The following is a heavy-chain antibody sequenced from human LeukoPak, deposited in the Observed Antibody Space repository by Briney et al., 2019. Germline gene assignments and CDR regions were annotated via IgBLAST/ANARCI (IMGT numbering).Heavy chain of an antibody. D-gene: IGHD5-12*01. V-gene: IGHV3-21*01. CDR2: ISSSSCYI. CDR3: ASYDEYPGDY. J-gene: IGHJ4*02. CDR1: GFTFSSYS. Sequence: GGSLRLSCAASGFTFSSYSMNWVRQAPGNGLVWVSSISSSSCYIYYADSVKGRFTISRDNAKNSLYLQMNSLRAEDTAVYYCASYDEYPGDYWGQGTLVTVSS.